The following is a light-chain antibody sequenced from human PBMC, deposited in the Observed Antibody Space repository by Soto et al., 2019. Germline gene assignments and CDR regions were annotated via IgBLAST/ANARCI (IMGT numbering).Light chain of an antibody. J-gene: IGLJ2*01. CDR2: EGS. Sequence: QSVLTQPASVSGSPGQSITISCTGTSSDVGSYNLVSWYQQHPGKAPKLMIYEGSKRPSGVSNRFSGSKSDNTASLTISGLQAEDEADYYCCSYAGSSTFGVFGGGTKVTVL. CDR1: SSDVGSYNL. V-gene: IGLV2-23*03. CDR3: CSYAGSSTFGV.